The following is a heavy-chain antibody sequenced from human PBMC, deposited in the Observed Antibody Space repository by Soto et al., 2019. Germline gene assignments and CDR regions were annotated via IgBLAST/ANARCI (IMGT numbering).Heavy chain of an antibody. CDR3: AKSAWGYAFDI. J-gene: IGHJ3*02. V-gene: IGHV4-59*01. D-gene: IGHD1-26*01. CDR2: IYYSGST. Sequence: PSETLSLTCTVSGDSISSYYWSRIRQPPGKGLEWIGYIYYSGSTNYNPSLKSRVTTSVDTSRNQFSLKLSSVTAADTAVYYCAKSAWGYAFDIWGQGTMVTVSS. CDR1: GDSISSYY.